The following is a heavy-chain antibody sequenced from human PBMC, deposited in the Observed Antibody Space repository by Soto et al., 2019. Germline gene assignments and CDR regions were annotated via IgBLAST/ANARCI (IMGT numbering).Heavy chain of an antibody. V-gene: IGHV3-13*01. J-gene: IGHJ6*02. Sequence: GGSLRLSCAAAGFTFSSYSMNWVRQVTGKGLEWVSGITTAGDTYYPGSAKGRFTISREKAKNSLYLQMNSLSAGDTAVYYCARELHGGSYGMDVWGQGTTVTVSS. CDR2: ITTAGDT. CDR3: ARELHGGSYGMDV. CDR1: GFTFSSYS.